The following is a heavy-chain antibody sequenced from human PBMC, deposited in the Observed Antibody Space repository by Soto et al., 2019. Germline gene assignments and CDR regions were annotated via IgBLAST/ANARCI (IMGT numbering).Heavy chain of an antibody. D-gene: IGHD4-17*01. CDR3: ARLTTVGY. CDR1: GGSITSYY. CDR2: IYYSGST. Sequence: SETLSLTCTVAGGSITSYYWGWIRQPPGKGLEWIGSIYYSGSTYYNPSLKSRVTISVDTSKNQFSLKLSSATAADTAVYYCARLTTVGYWGQGTLVTVSS. V-gene: IGHV4-39*01. J-gene: IGHJ4*02.